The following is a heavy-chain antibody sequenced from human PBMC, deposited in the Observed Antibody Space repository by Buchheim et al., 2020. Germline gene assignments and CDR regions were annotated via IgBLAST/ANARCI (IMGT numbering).Heavy chain of an antibody. Sequence: QLQLQESGSGLVKPSQTLSLTCVVSGDSISSGGYSWNWIRQTPGKGLEWIGCIYYSGSTYYNPSLKCRVTISLDGSKNQYSLRLTSVTAADAAVYYCVRGSGTYYHFLDVWGQGTT. CDR1: GDSISSGGYS. D-gene: IGHD6-13*01. V-gene: IGHV4-30-2*01. CDR2: IYYSGST. J-gene: IGHJ6*02. CDR3: VRGSGTYYHFLDV.